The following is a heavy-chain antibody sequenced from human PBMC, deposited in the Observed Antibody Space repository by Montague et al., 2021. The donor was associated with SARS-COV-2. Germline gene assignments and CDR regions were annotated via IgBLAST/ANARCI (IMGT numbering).Heavy chain of an antibody. CDR3: ARDVYGSGSSYYYYGMDV. D-gene: IGHD3-10*01. CDR1: GFTFSSYW. CDR2: IKQDGSEK. Sequence: SLRLSCAASGFTFSSYWMSWVRQAPGKGLEWVANIKQDGSEKYYVDSVKGRFTISRDNAKNSLYLQMNSLRAEDTAVYYCARDVYGSGSSYYYYGMDVWGQGTTVTVSS. J-gene: IGHJ6*02. V-gene: IGHV3-7*01.